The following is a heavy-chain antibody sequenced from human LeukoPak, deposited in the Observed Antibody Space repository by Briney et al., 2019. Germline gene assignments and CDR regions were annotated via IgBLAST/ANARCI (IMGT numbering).Heavy chain of an antibody. Sequence: SQTLSLTCTVSGGSISSGDYYWSWIRQPAGKGLEWIGYIYYSGSTYYNPSLKSRVTISVDTSKNQFSLKLSSVTAADTAVYYCARGEAVAGTSDYWGQGTLVTVSS. CDR1: GGSISSGDYY. D-gene: IGHD6-19*01. CDR2: IYYSGST. V-gene: IGHV4-30-4*01. J-gene: IGHJ4*02. CDR3: ARGEAVAGTSDY.